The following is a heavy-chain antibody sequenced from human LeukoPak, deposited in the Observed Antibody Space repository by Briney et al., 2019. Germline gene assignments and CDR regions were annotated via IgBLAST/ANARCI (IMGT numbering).Heavy chain of an antibody. CDR3: AREFGELLSLWGPSRYYMDV. D-gene: IGHD3-10*01. V-gene: IGHV1-2*02. CDR1: GYTFTSYY. J-gene: IGHJ6*03. Sequence: ASVKVSCKASGYTFTSYYMHWVRQAPGQGLEWMGWINPNSGGTNYAQKFQGRVTMTRDTSISTAYMELSRLRSDDTAVYYCAREFGELLSLWGPSRYYMDVWGKGTTVTVSS. CDR2: INPNSGGT.